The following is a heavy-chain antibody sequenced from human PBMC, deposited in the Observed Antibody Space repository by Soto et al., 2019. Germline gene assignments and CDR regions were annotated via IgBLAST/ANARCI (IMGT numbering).Heavy chain of an antibody. Sequence: QVQLVESGGGVVQPGRSLRPSCAASGFTFSTYAMHWVRQAPGKGLEWVAVISYDGGNKYYADSVKGRFTISRDNSKNTLYLQINSLRAEDTAVYYCARPDDDSGSYPDYWGQGTLVTVSS. CDR2: ISYDGGNK. V-gene: IGHV3-30-3*01. D-gene: IGHD3-10*01. CDR1: GFTFSTYA. J-gene: IGHJ4*02. CDR3: ARPDDDSGSYPDY.